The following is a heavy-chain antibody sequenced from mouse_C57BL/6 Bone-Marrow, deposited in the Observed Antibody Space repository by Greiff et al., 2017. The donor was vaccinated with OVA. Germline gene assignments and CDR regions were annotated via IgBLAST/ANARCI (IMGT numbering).Heavy chain of an antibody. D-gene: IGHD2-2*01. V-gene: IGHV1-26*01. Sequence: VQLQQSGPELVKPGASVKISCKASGYTFTDYYMNWVKQSHGKSLEWIGDINPNNGGTSYNQKFKGKATLTVDKSSSTAYMELRSLTSEDSAVYYCASIYYGYDGGGYYYAMDYWGQGTSVTVSS. CDR3: ASIYYGYDGGGYYYAMDY. CDR1: GYTFTDYY. J-gene: IGHJ4*01. CDR2: INPNNGGT.